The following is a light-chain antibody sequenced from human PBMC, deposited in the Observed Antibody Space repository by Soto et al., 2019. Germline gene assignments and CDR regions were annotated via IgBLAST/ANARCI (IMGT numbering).Light chain of an antibody. J-gene: IGLJ1*01. CDR1: SSDVGGYNY. CDR2: DVD. V-gene: IGLV2-11*01. CDR3: CSYAGSYTFV. Sequence: QSAVTQPRSVSGSPGQSVTISCTGTSSDVGGYNYVSWYQHHPGKAPKLMIYDVDKRPSGVPDRFSGSKSGNTASLTISGLQAEDEADYYCCSYAGSYTFVFGTGTNVTVL.